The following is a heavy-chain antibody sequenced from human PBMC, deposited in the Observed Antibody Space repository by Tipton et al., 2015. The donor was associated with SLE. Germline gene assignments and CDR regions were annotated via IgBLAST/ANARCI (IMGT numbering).Heavy chain of an antibody. CDR2: IKYDGSDK. CDR3: ARASMVMVDDAFDL. J-gene: IGHJ3*01. Sequence: GALRLSCVASGFTFGSHWMSWVRQAPGKGLEWLANIKYDGSDKYYVDSVKGRFTISRDNAKNTLFLQLNSLRVEDTALYYCARASMVMVDDAFDLWGQGTMVTVSS. D-gene: IGHD2-15*01. CDR1: GFTFGSHW. V-gene: IGHV3-7*01.